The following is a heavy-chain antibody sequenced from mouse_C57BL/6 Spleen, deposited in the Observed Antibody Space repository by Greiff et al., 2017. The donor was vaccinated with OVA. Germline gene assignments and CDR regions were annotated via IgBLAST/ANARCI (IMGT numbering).Heavy chain of an antibody. CDR1: GYTFTSYW. Sequence: QVQLKQSGAELVKPGASVKLSCKASGYTFTSYWMHWVKQRPGQGLEWIGMIHPNSGSTNYNEKFKSKATLTVDKSSSTAYMQLSSLTSEDSAVYYCARPVKSAMDYWGQGTSVTVSS. V-gene: IGHV1-64*01. CDR2: IHPNSGST. CDR3: ARPVKSAMDY. D-gene: IGHD2-2*01. J-gene: IGHJ4*01.